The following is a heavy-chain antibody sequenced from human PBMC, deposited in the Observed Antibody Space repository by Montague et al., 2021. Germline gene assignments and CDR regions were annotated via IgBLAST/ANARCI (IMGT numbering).Heavy chain of an antibody. J-gene: IGHJ5*02. D-gene: IGHD3-10*01. V-gene: IGHV4-59*08. CDR1: SGSIFHAH. CDR2: MFYGGAT. Sequence: SETLSLTCTVSSGSIFHAHWSWVRQPPGKGLEWLGSMFYGGATSNNPSLKSRVTMPIDTSTNQFSLKLSFVTAADTAVYYRAKQDYFVSGTSYKGFDPWGQGILVTVSS. CDR3: AKQDYFVSGTSYKGFDP.